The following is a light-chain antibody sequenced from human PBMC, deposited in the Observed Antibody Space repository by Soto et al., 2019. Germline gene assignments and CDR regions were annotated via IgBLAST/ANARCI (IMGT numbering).Light chain of an antibody. V-gene: IGLV1-47*01. CDR3: AAWDARLSTWV. J-gene: IGLJ3*02. CDR2: KNY. CDR1: SSNIESDY. Sequence: QSVLTQPPSASGTPGQRVTISCSGSSSNIESDYVYWFQQLLGTAPKLLIYKNYQRPSGVPDRFSGSKSGTSASLAISGLRSEDEADYWCAAWDARLSTWVFGGGTKVTVL.